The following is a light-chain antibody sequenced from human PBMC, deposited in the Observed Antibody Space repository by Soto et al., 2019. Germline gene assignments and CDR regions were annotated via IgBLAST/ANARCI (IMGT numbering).Light chain of an antibody. Sequence: QSALTQPASVSGSPGQSITISCTGTSSGVGGYNYVSWYQQHPGKAPKLMIYEVSNRPSGVSNRFSGSKSGNTASLTISGLQAEDEADYYCSSYTSSSTLVVFGGGTMLTVL. CDR1: SSGVGGYNY. J-gene: IGLJ2*01. V-gene: IGLV2-14*01. CDR2: EVS. CDR3: SSYTSSSTLVV.